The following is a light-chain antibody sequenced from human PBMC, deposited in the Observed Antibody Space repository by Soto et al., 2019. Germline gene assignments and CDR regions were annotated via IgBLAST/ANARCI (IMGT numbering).Light chain of an antibody. Sequence: EIVLTHSPATLSLSPLEIATLSCRAIQYVSIFLSFYQQKPGHSPRLLIYGGSSRATGIPVRFSGSGSETDILLTITLQEHEDFAVYCWQQNSSSRTFGQGTKVDI. V-gene: IGKV3-20*01. J-gene: IGKJ1*01. CDR1: QYVSIF. CDR3: QQNSSSRT. CDR2: GGS.